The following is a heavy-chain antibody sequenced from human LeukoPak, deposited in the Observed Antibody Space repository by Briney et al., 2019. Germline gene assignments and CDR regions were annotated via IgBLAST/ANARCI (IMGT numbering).Heavy chain of an antibody. J-gene: IGHJ5*02. V-gene: IGHV1-24*01. CDR2: FDPEDGET. CDR1: GYTLTELS. D-gene: IGHD6-19*01. Sequence: ASVKVSCKVSGYTLTELSMNWVRQAPGKGLEWMGGFDPEDGETIYAQKFQGRVTMTEDTSTDTAYMELSRLRSDDTAVYYCARDFRASSGWYSKNYWFDPWGQGTLVTVSS. CDR3: ARDFRASSGWYSKNYWFDP.